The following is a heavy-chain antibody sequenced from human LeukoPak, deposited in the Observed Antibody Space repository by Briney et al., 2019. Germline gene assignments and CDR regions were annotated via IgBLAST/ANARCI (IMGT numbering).Heavy chain of an antibody. Sequence: GASVKVSCKAFGYGFTSYYIHWVRQAPGQGLEWMGIINPSVGGTTYARKFQGRVTMTRDTSTSTVYMELSSLRSEDTAVYYCARHGSGRYYPAEGRVDYWGQGTLVTVPS. J-gene: IGHJ4*02. CDR2: INPSVGGT. D-gene: IGHD3-10*01. CDR1: GYGFTSYY. V-gene: IGHV1-46*03. CDR3: ARHGSGRYYPAEGRVDY.